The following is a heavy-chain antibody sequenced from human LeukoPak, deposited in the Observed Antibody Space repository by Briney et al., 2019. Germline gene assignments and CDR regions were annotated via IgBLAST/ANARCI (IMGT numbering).Heavy chain of an antibody. Sequence: ASVKVSRKVSGYTVTESSMHWVRQAPGKGLEWMGGFDPEDDETIYAQKFQGRVTMTEDTSTDTAYMELSSLRSEDTAVYYCARDVRLPRRALDIWGQGTMVTVSS. V-gene: IGHV1-24*01. CDR1: GYTVTESS. CDR2: FDPEDDET. CDR3: ARDVRLPRRALDI. J-gene: IGHJ3*02. D-gene: IGHD5-18*01.